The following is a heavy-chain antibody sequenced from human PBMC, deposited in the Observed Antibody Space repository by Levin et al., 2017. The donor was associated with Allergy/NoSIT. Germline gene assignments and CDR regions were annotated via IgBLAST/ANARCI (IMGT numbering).Heavy chain of an antibody. CDR3: ARLAYRGYGDYTSSKFDY. Sequence: GESLKISCKGFGYTFANYWIGWVRQMPGKGLEWMGIIYPDDSNTRYSPSFQGQVTISADKSISTAYLQWSSLKASDTAMYYCARLAYRGYGDYTSSKFDYWGQGTLVTVFS. V-gene: IGHV5-51*01. J-gene: IGHJ4*02. D-gene: IGHD4-17*01. CDR1: GYTFANYW. CDR2: IYPDDSNT.